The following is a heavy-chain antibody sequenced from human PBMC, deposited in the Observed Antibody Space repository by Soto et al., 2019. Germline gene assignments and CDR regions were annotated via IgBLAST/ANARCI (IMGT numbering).Heavy chain of an antibody. Sequence: QVQLQESGPGLVKPSETLSLTCTVSGGSISSYYWSWIRQPPGKGLEWIGYIYYSGSTNYNPSLKRRVTISVDTSKNQFSLKLSSVTAADTAVYYCARGPGTNFYYFDYWGQGTLVTVSS. V-gene: IGHV4-59*01. J-gene: IGHJ4*02. D-gene: IGHD1-1*01. CDR1: GGSISSYY. CDR2: IYYSGST. CDR3: ARGPGTNFYYFDY.